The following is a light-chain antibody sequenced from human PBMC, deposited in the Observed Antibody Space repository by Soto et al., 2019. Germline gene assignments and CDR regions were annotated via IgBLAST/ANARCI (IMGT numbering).Light chain of an antibody. Sequence: DIVLTQSPGTLSSSPGEGATLSCRASQSVSSDSVAWYQQKPGQAPRLLIFGASRRATDIPDRFSGGGSGTDFTLTISRLEPEDFAVYYCQQYGTSPPCTFGQGTKVDIK. CDR3: QQYGTSPPCT. V-gene: IGKV3-20*01. CDR1: QSVSSDS. J-gene: IGKJ1*01. CDR2: GAS.